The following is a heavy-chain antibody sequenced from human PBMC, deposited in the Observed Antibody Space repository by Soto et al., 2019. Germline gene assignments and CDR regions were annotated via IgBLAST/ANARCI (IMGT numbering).Heavy chain of an antibody. CDR1: GGSISSYD. J-gene: IGHJ5*02. D-gene: IGHD3-3*01. V-gene: IGHV4-39*01. CDR2: IYYSGST. CDR3: ARHRKIFGVVIISGWFDP. Sequence: SETLSLTCTVSGGSISSYDWGWIRQPPGKGLEWIGSIYYSGSTYHNPSLKSRVTISVDTSKNQFSLKLSSVTAADTAVYYCARHRKIFGVVIISGWFDPWGQGTLLTVSS.